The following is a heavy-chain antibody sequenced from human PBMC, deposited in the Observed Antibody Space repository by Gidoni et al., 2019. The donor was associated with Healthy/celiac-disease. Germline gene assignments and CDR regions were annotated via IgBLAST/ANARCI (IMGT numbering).Heavy chain of an antibody. J-gene: IGHJ6*02. CDR1: GGTFSSYA. Sequence: QVQLVQSGAEVKKPGSSVKVSCKASGGTFSSYAISWVRQAPGQGLEWMGGIIPIFGTANYAQKFQGRVTITADESTSTAYMELSSLRSEDTAVYYCARDGSTVVTRDYYYGMDVWGQGTTVTVSS. CDR3: ARDGSTVVTRDYYYGMDV. CDR2: IIPIFGTA. V-gene: IGHV1-69*01. D-gene: IGHD4-17*01.